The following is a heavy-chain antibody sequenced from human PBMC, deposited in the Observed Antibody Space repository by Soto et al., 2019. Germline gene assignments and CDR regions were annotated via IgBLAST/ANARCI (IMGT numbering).Heavy chain of an antibody. CDR3: ARGQYGLDYRDSFDY. V-gene: IGHV4-34*01. Sequence: PSETLSLTCAVYGGSFSGYYWSWIRQPPGKGLEWIGEINHSGSTNCNPSLKSRVTISVDTSKNQFSLKLSSVTAADTAVYYCARGQYGLDYRDSFDYWGQGTLVTAPQ. D-gene: IGHD4-17*01. CDR1: GGSFSGYY. CDR2: INHSGST. J-gene: IGHJ4*02.